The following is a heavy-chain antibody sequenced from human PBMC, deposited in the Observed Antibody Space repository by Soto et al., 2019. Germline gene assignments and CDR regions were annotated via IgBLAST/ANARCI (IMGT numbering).Heavy chain of an antibody. D-gene: IGHD3-16*01. CDR3: ASSGGGYGTFDY. CDR1: GYTFTSYA. J-gene: IGHJ4*02. V-gene: IGHV1-3*01. CDR2: INAGNGNT. Sequence: QVQLVQSGAEVKKPGASVKVSCKASGYTFTSYAMHWVRQAPGQRLEWMGWINAGNGNTKYSQKIQGRVTITRDTSASTAYMGLSSLRSEDTAVYYCASSGGGYGTFDYWGQGTLVTVSS.